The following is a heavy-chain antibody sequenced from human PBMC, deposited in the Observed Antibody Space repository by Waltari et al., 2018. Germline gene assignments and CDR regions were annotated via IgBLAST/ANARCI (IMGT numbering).Heavy chain of an antibody. CDR3: ATEGELSYYDSSGFPYYFDY. CDR1: GYPLTDLS. Sequence: QVQLVQSGAEVMKPGASVKVSCKVSGYPLTDLSIPWVNQAPGNGLEWMGGFDPEDGETIYAQKFQGRVTMTEDTSTDTAYMELSSLRSEDTAVYYCATEGELSYYDSSGFPYYFDYWGQGTLVTVSS. CDR2: FDPEDGET. D-gene: IGHD3-22*01. V-gene: IGHV1-24*01. J-gene: IGHJ4*02.